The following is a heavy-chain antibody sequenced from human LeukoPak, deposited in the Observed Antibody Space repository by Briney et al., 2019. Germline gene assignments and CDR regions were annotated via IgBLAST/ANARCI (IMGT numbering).Heavy chain of an antibody. CDR2: INPNSGGT. D-gene: IGHD6-19*01. Sequence: GASVKVSCKASGYTFTGYYMDWVRQAPGQGLEWMGWINPNSGGTNYAQKFQGWVTMTRDTSISTAYMELSRLRSDDTAVYYCARRIAVAGTYYFDYWGQGTLVTVSS. CDR1: GYTFTGYY. J-gene: IGHJ4*02. V-gene: IGHV1-2*04. CDR3: ARRIAVAGTYYFDY.